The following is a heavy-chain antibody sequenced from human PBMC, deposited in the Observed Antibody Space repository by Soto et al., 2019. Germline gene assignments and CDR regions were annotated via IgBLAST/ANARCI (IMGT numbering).Heavy chain of an antibody. CDR3: ARESYYGSGATVVAY. CDR1: GGSISGYY. V-gene: IGHV4-59*01. J-gene: IGHJ4*02. D-gene: IGHD3-10*01. Sequence: SETLSLTCTVSGGSISGYYLSWIRQPPGKGLEWSGYIYYSGTTSYNPSLNSRVTMSVDTSKNQFSLKVNSVTAADTAVYYCARESYYGSGATVVAYWGQGTLVTVSS. CDR2: IYYSGTT.